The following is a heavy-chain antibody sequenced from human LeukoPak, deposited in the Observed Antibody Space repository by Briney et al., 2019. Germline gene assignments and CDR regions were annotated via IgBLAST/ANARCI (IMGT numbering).Heavy chain of an antibody. D-gene: IGHD3-3*01. CDR1: GFTFSDYY. V-gene: IGHV3-11*04. CDR3: ARGGDFWSGYQAPNDAIDI. Sequence: PGGSLRLSCAASGFTFSDYYMTWIRQAPGKGLEWVSYISNSGNIIYYADSVKGRFTTSRDNSKNSLSLQMNNLRAEDTAVYYCARGGDFWSGYQAPNDAIDIWGQGTMVTVSS. J-gene: IGHJ3*02. CDR2: ISNSGNII.